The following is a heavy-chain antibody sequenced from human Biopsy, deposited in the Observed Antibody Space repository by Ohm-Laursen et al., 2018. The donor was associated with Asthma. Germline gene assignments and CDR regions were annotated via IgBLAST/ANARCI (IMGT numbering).Heavy chain of an antibody. V-gene: IGHV4-30-2*01. J-gene: IGHJ4*02. Sequence: SQTLSLTCAVSGGSISSGGYSWSWIRQPPGKGLEWIGYIYHSGSTYYNLSLKSRVTISVGRSKNQFSLKLSSVTAADTAVYYCARVKDGYNFDYWGQGTLVTVSS. CDR1: GGSISSGGYS. CDR2: IYHSGST. CDR3: ARVKDGYNFDY. D-gene: IGHD5-24*01.